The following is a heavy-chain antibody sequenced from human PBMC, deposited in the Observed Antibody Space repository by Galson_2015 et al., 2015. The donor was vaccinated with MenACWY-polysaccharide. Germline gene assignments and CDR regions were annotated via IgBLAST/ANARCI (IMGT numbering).Heavy chain of an antibody. D-gene: IGHD3-3*01. CDR3: AKPALSTDDVWSVYWVGN. V-gene: IGHV3-30*18. CDR1: GFTFSNYG. CDR2: MSYAGSNK. Sequence: SLRLSCAASGFTFSNYGMHWVRQAPGKGLEWGAVMSYAGSNKHYADSVKGRFTISRDNSKNTLYLQLNSLRAEDTAVYYCAKPALSTDDVWSVYWVGNWGQGTLVTVSS. J-gene: IGHJ4*02.